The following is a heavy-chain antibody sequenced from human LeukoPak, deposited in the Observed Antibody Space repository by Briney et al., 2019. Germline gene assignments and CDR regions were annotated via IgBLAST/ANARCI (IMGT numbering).Heavy chain of an antibody. J-gene: IGHJ4*02. V-gene: IGHV3-30*02. D-gene: IGHD3-10*01. CDR3: AKTPRDVLLWFGDY. Sequence: GGSLRLSCAASGFTFSSYGMHWVRQAPGKGLEWVAFIRYDGSNKYYADSVKGRFTISRDNSKNTLYLQMNSLRAEDTAVYYCAKTPRDVLLWFGDYWGQGTLVTVSS. CDR2: IRYDGSNK. CDR1: GFTFSSYG.